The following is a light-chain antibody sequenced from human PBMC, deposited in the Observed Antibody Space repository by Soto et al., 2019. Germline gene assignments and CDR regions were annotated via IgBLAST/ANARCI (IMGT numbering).Light chain of an antibody. J-gene: IGLJ1*01. CDR3: SSYTRIITLYG. V-gene: IGLV2-14*01. Sequence: QSVLTQPASVSGSPGRSITISCTGTSSDVGGYNYVSWYQQHPGKAPKLMIYEVSNRPSGVSNRFSGSKSGNTASPTISGLQAEDEADYYCSSYTRIITLYGFGSGTKVXVL. CDR2: EVS. CDR1: SSDVGGYNY.